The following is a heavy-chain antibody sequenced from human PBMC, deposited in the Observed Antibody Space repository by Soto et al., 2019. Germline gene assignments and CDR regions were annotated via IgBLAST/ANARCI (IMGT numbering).Heavy chain of an antibody. CDR1: GGSITSSSYY. V-gene: IGHV4-39*01. CDR3: ARQDRRWLQFHYFDC. J-gene: IGHJ4*02. Sequence: QLQRQESGPGLVKPSGTLSLTCTVSGGSITSSSYYWGWIRQPPGKGLEWIGTIYYSGTTYYNPSLKSRVTISVDTSKNQFSLKLSSVTAADTAVYFCARQDRRWLQFHYFDCWGQGTLVTVSS. D-gene: IGHD5-12*01. CDR2: IYYSGTT.